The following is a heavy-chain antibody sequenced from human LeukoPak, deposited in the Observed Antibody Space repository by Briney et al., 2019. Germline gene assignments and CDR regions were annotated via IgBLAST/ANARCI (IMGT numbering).Heavy chain of an antibody. Sequence: GGSLRLSCAASGFTVSSNYMSWVRQAPGKGLEWVSFIYTGGSTYYADSVKGRFIISRDNSKNTLYLHMNSLRVEDTSVYYCASRHNSGWSFDYWGQGTLVTVSS. D-gene: IGHD6-19*01. J-gene: IGHJ4*02. CDR3: ASRHNSGWSFDY. CDR2: IYTGGST. CDR1: GFTVSSNY. V-gene: IGHV3-66*01.